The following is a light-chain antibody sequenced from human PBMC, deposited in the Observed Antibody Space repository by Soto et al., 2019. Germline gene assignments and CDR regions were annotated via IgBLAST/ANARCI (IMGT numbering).Light chain of an antibody. CDR1: QSINSD. V-gene: IGKV3-15*01. CDR2: GVS. Sequence: EIVMTHSPATLSVSPWERANLYSRASQSINSDLAWYQHKPGQAPRLLIYGVSTRDTNISARFSGSGSGTEFTLTISSLQSEDFAVYYCQQYGSSLITFGQGTRLENK. CDR3: QQYGSSLIT. J-gene: IGKJ5*01.